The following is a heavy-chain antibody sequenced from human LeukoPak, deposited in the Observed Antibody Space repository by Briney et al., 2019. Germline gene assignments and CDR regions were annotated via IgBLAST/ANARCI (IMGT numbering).Heavy chain of an antibody. CDR2: IWYDGSNK. V-gene: IGHV3-33*06. CDR1: GFTFSSYG. Sequence: GRSLRLSCAASGFTFSSYGMHWVRQAPGKGLEWVAVIWYDGSNKYYADSVKGRFTISRDNSKNTLYLQMNSLRAEDTAVYYCAKDRIAVAGIFDYWGQGTLVTVSS. CDR3: AKDRIAVAGIFDY. J-gene: IGHJ4*02. D-gene: IGHD6-19*01.